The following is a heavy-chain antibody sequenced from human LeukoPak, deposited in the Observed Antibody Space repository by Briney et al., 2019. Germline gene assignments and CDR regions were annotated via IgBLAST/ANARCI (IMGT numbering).Heavy chain of an antibody. CDR2: IYPGDSDT. J-gene: IGHJ4*02. V-gene: IGHV5-51*01. CDR1: GYSFTSYW. D-gene: IGHD4-17*01. CDR3: ARTVNTDWADY. Sequence: GESLKISCQGSGYSFTSYWIGWLRQMPGKGLEWMGIIYPGDSDTRYSPSFQGQATISADKSISTAYLQWSSLKASDTAMYYCARTVNTDWADYWGQGTLVTVSS.